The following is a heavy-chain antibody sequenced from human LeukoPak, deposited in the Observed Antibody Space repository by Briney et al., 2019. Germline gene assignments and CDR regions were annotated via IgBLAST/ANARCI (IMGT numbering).Heavy chain of an antibody. D-gene: IGHD6-6*01. CDR2: ISSSSSTI. V-gene: IGHV3-48*01. Sequence: PGGSLRLSCAASGFTFSSYSMNWVRQAPGKGLEWVSYISSSSSTIYYADSVKGRFTISRDNAKNSLYLQMNSLRAEDTAVYYCARGRGSSPGGFPYYFDYWGQGTLVIVSS. CDR1: GFTFSSYS. J-gene: IGHJ4*02. CDR3: ARGRGSSPGGFPYYFDY.